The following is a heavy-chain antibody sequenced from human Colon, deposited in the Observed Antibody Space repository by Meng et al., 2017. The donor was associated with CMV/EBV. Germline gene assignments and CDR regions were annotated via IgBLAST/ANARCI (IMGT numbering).Heavy chain of an antibody. V-gene: IGHV4-34*01. D-gene: IGHD3-3*01. J-gene: IGHJ4*02. CDR1: GGCLSGYD. CDR2: IQQSGST. Sequence: QLELLCWGAGLLKTSAPLSRTWGVSGGCLSGYDWTSIRQSPGKGLEWIGEIQQSGSTNYNPSLKSRVTVSVDTSKNQFSLRVTSVTAADSALYYCAREAGPFFGVIVYDSWGQGTLVTVSS. CDR3: AREAGPFFGVIVYDS.